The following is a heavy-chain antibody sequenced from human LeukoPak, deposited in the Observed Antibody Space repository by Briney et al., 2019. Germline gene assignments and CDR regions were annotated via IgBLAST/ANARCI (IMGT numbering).Heavy chain of an antibody. J-gene: IGHJ4*02. V-gene: IGHV3-66*01. D-gene: IGHD1-1*01. Sequence: PGGSLRLSCAASGLTVSSNYMSWVRQAPGKGLEWVSLIYSGSSTYYADSVKGRFTISRDKSKNTLYLQMSSLRDVDTAVYYCARNPAGIGDYLGQGTLVTVSS. CDR1: GLTVSSNY. CDR3: ARNPAGIGDY. CDR2: IYSGSST.